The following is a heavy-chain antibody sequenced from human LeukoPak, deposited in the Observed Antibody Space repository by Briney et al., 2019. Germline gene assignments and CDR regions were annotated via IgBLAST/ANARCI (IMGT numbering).Heavy chain of an antibody. CDR1: GGSISSYY. CDR2: FYISGST. J-gene: IGHJ4*02. V-gene: IGHV4-4*08. Sequence: SETLSLTCTVSGGSISSYYWSWIRQPPGKGLEWIGRFYISGSTNYNPSLKSRVTISIDTSKNQFSLKLSSVTAADTAVYYCARDILGPSGYWGQGILVTVSS. CDR3: ARDILGPSGY. D-gene: IGHD3/OR15-3a*01.